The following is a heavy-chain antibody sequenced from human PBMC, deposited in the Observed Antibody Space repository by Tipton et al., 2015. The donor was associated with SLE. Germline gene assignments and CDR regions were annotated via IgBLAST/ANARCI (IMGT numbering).Heavy chain of an antibody. CDR1: EFTFGSYS. V-gene: IGHV3-48*01. D-gene: IGHD3-9*01. CDR2: ISSSSTSI. CDR3: ARDANTITDY. Sequence: GSLRLSCAASEFTFGSYSMSWVRQAPGKGPEWVSYISSSSTSIYSADSVKGRFTISRDNAKNSLYLQMNSLRAEDTAVYYCARDANTITDYWGQGTLVTVSS. J-gene: IGHJ4*02.